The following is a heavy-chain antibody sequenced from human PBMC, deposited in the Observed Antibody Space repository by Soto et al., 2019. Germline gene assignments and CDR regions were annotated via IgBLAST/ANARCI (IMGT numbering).Heavy chain of an antibody. D-gene: IGHD2-15*01. CDR3: AGFVVPASRNSDFDY. CDR2: IYYSGST. Sequence: SETLSLTCAVSGYSISSGYYWGWLRQPPGKGLDWIGNIYYSGSTFYNPSLRSRVTLSVDTSKNQFSLRLNSVTVADTAVYFCAGFVVPASRNSDFDYWAREPWSPSPQ. CDR1: GYSISSGYY. V-gene: IGHV4-38-2*01. J-gene: IGHJ4*02.